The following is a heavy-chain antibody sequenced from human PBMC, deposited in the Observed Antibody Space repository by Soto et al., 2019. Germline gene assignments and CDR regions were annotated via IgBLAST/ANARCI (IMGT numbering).Heavy chain of an antibody. V-gene: IGHV3-48*01. CDR2: ISSGSSIV. CDR1: GFTFSSYS. J-gene: IGHJ4*02. CDR3: ARDHASARRIDF. Sequence: EVPLVESGGGLEQPGGSLRLSCAASGFTFSSYSMNWVRQAPGKGLEWFSYISSGSSIVYYADSVKGRFTISRDNAKNSLFLQMNSLRAEDTAVYYCARDHASARRIDFWGQGTLVTVSS.